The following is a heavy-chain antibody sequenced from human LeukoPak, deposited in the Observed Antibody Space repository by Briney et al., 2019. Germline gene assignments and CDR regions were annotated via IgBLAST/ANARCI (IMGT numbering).Heavy chain of an antibody. CDR1: GYTFTAYS. CDR2: INPNTNSS. J-gene: IGHJ4*02. D-gene: IGHD5/OR15-5a*01. V-gene: IGHV1-2*02. CDR3: ARASVNREMRGIFDY. Sequence: ASVKVSCKATGYTFTAYSIHWLRLAPGQGLEWIAWINPNTNSSNVARDFYDTLTLTSDKSFNTVYMEVTRLRSDDTAVYYCARASVNREMRGIFDYWGQGTLVTVSS.